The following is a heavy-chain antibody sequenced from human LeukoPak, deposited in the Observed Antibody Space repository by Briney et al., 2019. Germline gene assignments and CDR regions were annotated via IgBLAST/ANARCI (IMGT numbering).Heavy chain of an antibody. V-gene: IGHV4-59*12. CDR1: GGSISSYY. D-gene: IGHD4-17*01. CDR2: LDYSGST. J-gene: IGHJ5*02. CDR3: TRDTGTTGEVKFDP. Sequence: PSETLSLTCTVSGGSISSYYWTWIRQLPGKGLEWIGYLDYSGSTKYNPSLKSRVTMSVDTSKSQFSLNLMSVTAADTAVYYCTRDTGTTGEVKFDPWGQGTLVTVSS.